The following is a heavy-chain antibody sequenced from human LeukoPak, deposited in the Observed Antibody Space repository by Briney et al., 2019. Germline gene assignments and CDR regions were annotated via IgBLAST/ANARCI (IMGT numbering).Heavy chain of an antibody. CDR2: LKHDGREK. CDR1: GFDFSDYW. J-gene: IGHJ4*02. V-gene: IGHV3-7*01. CDR3: ATDSGAQRY. Sequence: PGGSLRLSCAASGFDFSDYWMSWVRQAPGKGLEWVANLKHDGREKSYVDSVKGRFFISRDNAKNSLYLQIDSLRAEDTAVYYCATDSGAQRYWGQGTLATVSS. D-gene: IGHD1-26*01.